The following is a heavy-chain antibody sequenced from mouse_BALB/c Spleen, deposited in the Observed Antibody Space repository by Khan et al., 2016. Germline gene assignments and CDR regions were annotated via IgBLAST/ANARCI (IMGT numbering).Heavy chain of an antibody. J-gene: IGHJ2*01. D-gene: IGHD2-14*01. Sequence: QIQLVQSGPELKKPGETVRISCKASGYTFTTAGMQWVQKMPGKGLKWIGWINTHSGVPKYAEDFKGRFAFSLETSASTAYLQISNLKNEDTATYFCARGSPYRCFDYWGQGTTLTVSS. CDR1: GYTFTTAG. CDR2: INTHSGVP. CDR3: ARGSPYRCFDY. V-gene: IGHV9-4*02.